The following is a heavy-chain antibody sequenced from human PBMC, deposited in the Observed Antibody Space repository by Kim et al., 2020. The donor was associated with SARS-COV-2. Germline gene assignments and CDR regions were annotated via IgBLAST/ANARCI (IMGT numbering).Heavy chain of an antibody. J-gene: IGHJ4*02. CDR3: AREGYYDSSGYYGPFDY. V-gene: IGHV3-30*01. D-gene: IGHD3-22*01. Sequence: VKGRFTISRDNSKNTLYLQMNSLRAEDTAVYYCAREGYYDSSGYYGPFDYWGQGTLVTVSS.